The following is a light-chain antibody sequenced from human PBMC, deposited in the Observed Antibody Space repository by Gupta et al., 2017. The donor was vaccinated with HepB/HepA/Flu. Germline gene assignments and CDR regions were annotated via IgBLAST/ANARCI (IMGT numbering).Light chain of an antibody. CDR3: SSYASSSTVV. CDR2: DVS. V-gene: IGLV2-14*03. Sequence: QSALTQPASVSGSPGQSITISCTGTSSDVGGYNYVSWYQQHPGKAHKLMIYDVSNRPSGVSNRFSGSKSGNTASLTISRLQAEDEANYFCSSYASSSTVVFGGGTKVTVL. CDR1: SSDVGGYNY. J-gene: IGLJ2*01.